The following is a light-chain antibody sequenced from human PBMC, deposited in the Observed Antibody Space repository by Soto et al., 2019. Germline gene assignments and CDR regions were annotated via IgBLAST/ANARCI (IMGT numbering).Light chain of an antibody. CDR2: EVN. CDR1: SSDVGSYTY. CDR3: SSYTSSSTLYV. J-gene: IGLJ1*01. V-gene: IGLV2-14*01. Sequence: QSVLTQPASVSGSPRQSITISCTGASSDVGSYTYVSWYQQHPGKAPKLMIYEVNNRPSGVSNRFSGSKSGNTASLTISGLQAEDKADYYCSSYTSSSTLYVFGTGTKVTVL.